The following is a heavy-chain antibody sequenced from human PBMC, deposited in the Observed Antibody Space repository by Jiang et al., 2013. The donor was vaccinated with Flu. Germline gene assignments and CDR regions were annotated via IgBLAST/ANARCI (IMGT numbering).Heavy chain of an antibody. J-gene: IGHJ4*02. Sequence: LKTRLTISKDTSKNQVVLKMTNMDPVDTATYYCARYWFGSGTYFDHWGQGILVTVSS. D-gene: IGHD3-10*01. V-gene: IGHV2-70*01. CDR3: ARYWFGSGTYFDH.